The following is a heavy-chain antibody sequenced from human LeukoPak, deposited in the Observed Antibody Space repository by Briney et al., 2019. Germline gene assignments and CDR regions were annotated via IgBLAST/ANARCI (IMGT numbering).Heavy chain of an antibody. Sequence: GGSLRLSCAASGFTFSSSAMHWVRQAPGKGLEWVAVISYDGTNKYYADSVKGRFTISRDNSKNTLYLQMNSLRAEDTAVYYCASRVVVTAAIWFDPWGQGTLVTVSS. V-gene: IGHV3-30*01. CDR1: GFTFSSSA. CDR3: ASRVVVTAAIWFDP. D-gene: IGHD2-21*02. CDR2: ISYDGTNK. J-gene: IGHJ5*02.